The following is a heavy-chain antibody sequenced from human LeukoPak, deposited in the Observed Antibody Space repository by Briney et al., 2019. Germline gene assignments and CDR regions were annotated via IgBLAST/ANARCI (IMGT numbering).Heavy chain of an antibody. V-gene: IGHV3-23*01. CDR2: ISASGGTI. D-gene: IGHD1-26*01. J-gene: IGHJ4*02. CDR3: AKGANSDTRYYFDY. Sequence: GGSLRLSCAASGFTFGSYAMSWVRQAPGKGLEWVSSISASGGTIYYADSVKGRFTISRDNSKNTLFLQMKSLRVEHTAIYYCAKGANSDTRYYFDYWSQGSLVTVSS. CDR1: GFTFGSYA.